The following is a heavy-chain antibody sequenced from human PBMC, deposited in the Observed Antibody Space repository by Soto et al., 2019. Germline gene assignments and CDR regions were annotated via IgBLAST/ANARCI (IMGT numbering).Heavy chain of an antibody. CDR2: IYWDDDK. CDR3: AHSPFLGSGMYFDY. D-gene: IGHD3-10*01. Sequence: QITLKESGPTLVKPTQTLTLTCTFSGFSLSTSGVGVGWIRQPPGKALEWLALIYWDDDKRYSPPLKSRLTTTKDASKNQVVLTMTNMGPVDTATYSCAHSPFLGSGMYFDYWGQGTLVTVSS. V-gene: IGHV2-5*02. J-gene: IGHJ4*02. CDR1: GFSLSTSGVG.